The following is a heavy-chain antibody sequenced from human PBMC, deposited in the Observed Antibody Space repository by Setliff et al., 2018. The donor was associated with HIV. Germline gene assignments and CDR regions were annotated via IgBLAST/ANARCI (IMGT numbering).Heavy chain of an antibody. D-gene: IGHD6-13*01. J-gene: IGHJ4*02. CDR2: ISGSGGT. V-gene: IGHV1-3*01. CDR1: GYTFTDYA. Sequence: ASVKVSCKTSGYTFTDYAIQWVRQAPGERLEWMGWISGSGGTKYSQKFQGRVTITRDTSTSTVFMELSSLRSEDTAMYYCAREYHTAAAGTRVANYFDYWGQGTVVTVSS. CDR3: AREYHTAAAGTRVANYFDY.